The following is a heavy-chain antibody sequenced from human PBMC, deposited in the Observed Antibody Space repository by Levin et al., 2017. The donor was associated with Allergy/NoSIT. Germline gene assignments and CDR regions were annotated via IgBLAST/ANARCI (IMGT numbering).Heavy chain of an antibody. V-gene: IGHV3-49*04. J-gene: IGHJ4*02. D-gene: IGHD3-16*02. Sequence: GGSLRLSCTGSGFTFGDYAMSWVHQAPGKGLEWVGFIRNKAHGGTTEYAASVKGRLTISRDDSKSIAYLQMNSLKTEDTAVYFCARGGPPNYDYNWGSYRDGYFDYWGQGTLVTVSS. CDR1: GFTFGDYA. CDR3: ARGGPPNYDYNWGSYRDGYFDY. CDR2: IRNKAHGGTT.